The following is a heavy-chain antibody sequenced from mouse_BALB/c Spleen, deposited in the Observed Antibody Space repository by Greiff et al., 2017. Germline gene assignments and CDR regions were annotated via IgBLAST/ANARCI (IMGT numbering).Heavy chain of an antibody. J-gene: IGHJ2*01. V-gene: IGHV5-17*02. D-gene: IGHD1-2*01. CDR2: ISSGSSTI. CDR1: GFTFSSFG. Sequence: EVQRVESGGGLVQPGGSRKLSCAASGFTFSSFGMHWVRQAPEKGLEWVAYISSGSSTIYYADTVKGRFTISRDKPKNTLFLRMTSLRAEDTAMYYCASGTATEYWGQGTTLTVSS. CDR3: ASGTATEY.